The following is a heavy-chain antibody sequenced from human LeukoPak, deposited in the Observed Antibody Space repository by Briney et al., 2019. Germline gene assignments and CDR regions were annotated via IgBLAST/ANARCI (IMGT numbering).Heavy chain of an antibody. Sequence: SDTLSLTCTVSGGSLSGHFWSWFRRPPGKGLENIGYIHSSGSTNYNPSYKSRVTVSLEMSKNQFSLSLSSVTAADTAVYYCARDPGDTDWYNFDFWGQGILATVSS. D-gene: IGHD3-9*01. V-gene: IGHV4-59*11. CDR1: GGSLSGHF. CDR2: IHSSGST. J-gene: IGHJ4*02. CDR3: ARDPGDTDWYNFDF.